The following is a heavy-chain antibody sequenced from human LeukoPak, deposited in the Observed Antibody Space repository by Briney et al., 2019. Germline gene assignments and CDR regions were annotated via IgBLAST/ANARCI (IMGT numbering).Heavy chain of an antibody. CDR1: GFTVSSTY. D-gene: IGHD3-22*01. CDR2: ISGSGGST. Sequence: PGGSLRLSCSASGFTVSSTYMIWVRQAPGKGLEWVSAISGSGGSTYYADSVKGRFTISRDNSKNTLYLQMNSLRAEDTAVYYCAKDLSLTMIVVEQGDYWGQGTTVTVSS. V-gene: IGHV3-23*01. CDR3: AKDLSLTMIVVEQGDY. J-gene: IGHJ4*03.